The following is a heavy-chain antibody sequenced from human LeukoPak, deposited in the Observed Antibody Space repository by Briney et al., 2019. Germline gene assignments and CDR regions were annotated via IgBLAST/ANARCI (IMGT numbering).Heavy chain of an antibody. CDR2: ISSSSSYI. J-gene: IGHJ3*02. CDR3: ARSEGDPDAFDI. CDR1: GFTFSSYS. Sequence: GGPLRLSCAASGFTFSSYSMNWVRQAPGKGLEWVSSISSSSSYIYYADSVKGRFTISRDNAKNSLYLQMNSLRAEDTAVYYCARSEGDPDAFDIWGQGTMVTVSS. V-gene: IGHV3-21*01. D-gene: IGHD2-21*02.